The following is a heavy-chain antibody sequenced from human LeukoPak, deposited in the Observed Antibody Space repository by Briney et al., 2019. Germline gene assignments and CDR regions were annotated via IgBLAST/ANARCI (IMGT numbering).Heavy chain of an antibody. Sequence: PGGSLRLSCAASGFTFSSYAMHWVRQAPGKGLEWVAVISYDGSNKYYADSVKGRFTISRDNSKNTLYLQMNNLRAEDTAVYYCARASGMDVWGQGTTVTVSS. CDR1: GFTFSSYA. J-gene: IGHJ6*02. V-gene: IGHV3-30-3*01. CDR3: ARASGMDV. CDR2: ISYDGSNK.